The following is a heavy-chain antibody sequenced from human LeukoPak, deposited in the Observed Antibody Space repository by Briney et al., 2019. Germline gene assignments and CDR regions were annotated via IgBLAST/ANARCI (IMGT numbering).Heavy chain of an antibody. J-gene: IGHJ4*02. CDR2: INPNSGGT. V-gene: IGHV1-2*02. D-gene: IGHD2-15*01. CDR1: GYTFTGYY. Sequence: ASVKVSCKASGYTFTGYYMHWVRQAPGQGLEWMGWINPNSGGTNYAQKFQGRVTMTRDTSISTAYMELSRLRSDDTAVYYCARYCSGGSCYEGIIDYWGQGTLVTVSS. CDR3: ARYCSGGSCYEGIIDY.